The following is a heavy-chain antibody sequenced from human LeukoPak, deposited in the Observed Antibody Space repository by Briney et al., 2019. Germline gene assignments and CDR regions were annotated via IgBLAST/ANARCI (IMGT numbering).Heavy chain of an antibody. J-gene: IGHJ4*02. CDR1: GYTFTGYY. CDR2: INPNSGGT. V-gene: IGHV1-2*02. D-gene: IGHD4-17*01. CDR3: ARDDYGDQRLGY. Sequence: ASVKVSCKASGYTFTGYYMHWVREAPGQGLEWMGWINPNSGGTNYAQKFQGRVTMTRDTSISTAYMELSRLRSDDTAVYYCARDDYGDQRLGYWGQGTLVTVSS.